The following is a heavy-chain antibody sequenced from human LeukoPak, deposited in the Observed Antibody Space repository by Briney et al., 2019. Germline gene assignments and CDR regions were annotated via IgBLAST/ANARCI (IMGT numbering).Heavy chain of an antibody. CDR1: GVSLSSQY. CDR3: ARRFCSGTTCYMTGWYFDL. CDR2: IYYSGST. Sequence: SETLSLTCTVSGVSLSSQYWSWIRQPPGKGLEWIGYIYYSGSTNYNPSLKSRVTISVDTSKNQFSLKLNSVTAADTAVYYCARRFCSGTTCYMTGWYFDLWGRGTQVTVSS. D-gene: IGHD2-2*02. V-gene: IGHV4-59*11. J-gene: IGHJ2*01.